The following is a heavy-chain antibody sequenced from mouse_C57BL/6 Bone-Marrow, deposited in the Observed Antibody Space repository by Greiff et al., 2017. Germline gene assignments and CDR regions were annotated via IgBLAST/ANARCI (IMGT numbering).Heavy chain of an antibody. CDR1: GYSITSGYY. CDR3: ARDLTTVVATDWYFDV. D-gene: IGHD1-1*01. Sequence: VQLKEPGPGLVKPSQSLSLTCSVTGYSITSGYYWNWIRQFPGNKLEWMGYISYDGSNNYNPSLKNRISITRDTSKNQFFLKLNSVTTEDTATYYCARDLTTVVATDWYFDVWGTGTTVTVSS. CDR2: ISYDGSN. V-gene: IGHV3-6*01. J-gene: IGHJ1*03.